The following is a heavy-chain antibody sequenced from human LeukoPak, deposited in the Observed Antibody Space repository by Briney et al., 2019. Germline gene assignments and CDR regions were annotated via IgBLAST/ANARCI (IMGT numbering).Heavy chain of an antibody. CDR2: ISGYNGNT. Sequence: AASVKVSCKASGYIFTNFGISWVRQARGQGLEWMGWISGYNGNTKYVQKFQGRVTVTTDTSTSTAYMELRSLRSDDTAVYYCARDLTHRRNYDNSGYQIVPAFWGQGTLVTVSS. D-gene: IGHD3-22*01. CDR1: GYIFTNFG. CDR3: ARDLTHRRNYDNSGYQIVPAF. V-gene: IGHV1-18*01. J-gene: IGHJ4*02.